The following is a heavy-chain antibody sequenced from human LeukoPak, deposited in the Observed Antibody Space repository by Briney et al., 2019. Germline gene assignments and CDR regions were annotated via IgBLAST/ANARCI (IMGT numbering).Heavy chain of an antibody. CDR3: AIHPSDSSGYFSY. CDR1: GYTFISCA. Sequence: ASVKVSCKASGYTFISCAINWVRQAPGQGLEYMGWIDTKTGNPTYAQGFTGRFVLSLDTSVSTAYLQISSLKAEDTAVYYCAIHPSDSSGYFSYWGQGALVTVSS. CDR2: IDTKTGNP. D-gene: IGHD3-22*01. J-gene: IGHJ4*02. V-gene: IGHV7-4-1*02.